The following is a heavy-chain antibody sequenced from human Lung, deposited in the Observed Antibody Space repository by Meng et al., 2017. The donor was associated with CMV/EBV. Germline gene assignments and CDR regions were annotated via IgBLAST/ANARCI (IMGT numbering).Heavy chain of an antibody. J-gene: IGHJ5*02. Sequence: GGSLRLXXAASGTSFSTYAMNWVRQAPGKGLEWVAFLRHDGSGEHYADSVKGRFTISRDNSKETLYLQMNSLRAEDTAVYYCAKSPPRMITFGGLNVTTWDQGXLVTVSS. CDR1: GTSFSTYA. CDR2: LRHDGSGE. V-gene: IGHV3-30*02. D-gene: IGHD3-16*02. CDR3: AKSPPRMITFGGLNVTT.